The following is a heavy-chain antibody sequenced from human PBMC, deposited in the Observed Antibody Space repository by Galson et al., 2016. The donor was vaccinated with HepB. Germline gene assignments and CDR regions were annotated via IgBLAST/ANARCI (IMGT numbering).Heavy chain of an antibody. CDR2: ISAGDGGT. CDR1: GYTFTNFA. D-gene: IGHD1-26*01. CDR3: AREKGGKDY. J-gene: IGHJ4*02. V-gene: IGHV1-3*01. Sequence: SVKVSCKASGYTFTNFAIHWVRQAPGQSLEWIGWISAGDGGTKYSQTFQDRVIFTSDSSASIAYMEMSRLTSNDTAVYYCAREKGGKDYWGQGTLVTVSS.